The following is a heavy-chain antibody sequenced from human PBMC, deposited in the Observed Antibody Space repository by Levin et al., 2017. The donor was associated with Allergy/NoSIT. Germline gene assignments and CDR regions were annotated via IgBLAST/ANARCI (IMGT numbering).Heavy chain of an antibody. CDR1: GYNFIDSD. J-gene: IGHJ3*02. V-gene: IGHV1-2*02. CDR3: VRWNLQEGFDI. CDR2: IKLNGGGT. Sequence: ASVKVSCKASGYNFIDSDMHWVRQAPGQGLEWMGWIKLNGGGTNYAQKFQGSVTMTRDTSITTAYMELTTLRSDDTAVYYCVRWNLQEGFDIWGQGTMVIVSS. D-gene: IGHD1-1*01.